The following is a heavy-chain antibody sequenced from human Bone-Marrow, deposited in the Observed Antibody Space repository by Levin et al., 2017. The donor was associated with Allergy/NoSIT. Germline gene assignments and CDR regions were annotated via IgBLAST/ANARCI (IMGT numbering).Heavy chain of an antibody. D-gene: IGHD4-23*01. CDR2: LGSSGSST. J-gene: IGHJ3*02. Sequence: GGSLRLSCEASGFTFSSYAMTWVRQAPGKGLEWVSSLGSSGSSTYYVDSVKGRFTISRDNSNNMLYLQMNGLRADDTAVYYCAKDRRGSVADSFDIWGQGTMVTVSS. V-gene: IGHV3-23*01. CDR1: GFTFSSYA. CDR3: AKDRRGSVADSFDI.